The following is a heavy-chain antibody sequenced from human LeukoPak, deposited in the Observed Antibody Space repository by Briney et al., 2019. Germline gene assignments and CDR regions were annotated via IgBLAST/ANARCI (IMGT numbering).Heavy chain of an antibody. CDR3: ARRYSYGGFYTDY. CDR2: IYHSWRT. D-gene: IGHD5-18*01. J-gene: IGHJ4*02. CDR1: GGSISSSNW. Sequence: SETLSLTCAVSGGSISSSNWWSWVRQPPGKGLEWIGEIYHSWRTNYNPSLKSRVTISVDKSKNQFSLKLSSVTAADTAVYYCARRYSYGGFYTDYWGQGTLVTVSS. V-gene: IGHV4-4*02.